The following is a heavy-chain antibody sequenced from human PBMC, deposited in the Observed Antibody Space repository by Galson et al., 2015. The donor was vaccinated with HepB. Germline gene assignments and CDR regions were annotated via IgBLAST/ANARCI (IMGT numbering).Heavy chain of an antibody. D-gene: IGHD1-26*01. CDR1: GFTSTPYW. Sequence: SLRLSCAASGFTSTPYWMTWVRQAPGKGLEWVANIRHGGSATSYVDSVKGRFTISRDNADNLLYRQMNSLRVDDTAVYYCATNTVGGDYWGQGTLVTVSS. J-gene: IGHJ4*02. V-gene: IGHV3-7*03. CDR2: IRHGGSAT. CDR3: ATNTVGGDY.